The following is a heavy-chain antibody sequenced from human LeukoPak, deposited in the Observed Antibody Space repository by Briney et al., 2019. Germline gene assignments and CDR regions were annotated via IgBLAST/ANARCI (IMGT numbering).Heavy chain of an antibody. J-gene: IGHJ4*02. CDR2: ISYDGSNK. CDR3: ARDDYFDY. CDR1: GFTFSSYA. Sequence: GRSLRLSCAASGFTFSSYAMHWVRQAPGKGLEWVAVISYDGSNKYYADSVKGRFTISRDNSKNTLYLQMNSLRAEDTAVYYCARDDYFDYWGQGTLVTVPS. V-gene: IGHV3-30*04.